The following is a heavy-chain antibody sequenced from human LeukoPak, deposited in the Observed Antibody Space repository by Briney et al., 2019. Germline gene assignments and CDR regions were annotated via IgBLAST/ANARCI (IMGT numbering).Heavy chain of an antibody. D-gene: IGHD5-24*01. CDR2: ISYDTSNK. J-gene: IGHJ4*02. CDR3: ARDLGGRDGYNFDC. V-gene: IGHV3-30*04. CDR1: GFTFRSYD. Sequence: GGSLRLSCAASGFTFRSYDMHWVRQAPGKGLEWVAVISYDTSNKCYADSVKGRFTISRDNSKNTLYLQMNSLRAEDTAVYYCARDLGGRDGYNFDCWGQGTLVTVYS.